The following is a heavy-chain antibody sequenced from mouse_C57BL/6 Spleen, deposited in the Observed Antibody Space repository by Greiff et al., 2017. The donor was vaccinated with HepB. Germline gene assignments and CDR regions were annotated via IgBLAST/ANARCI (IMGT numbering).Heavy chain of an antibody. CDR3: ARVNYNWPLDYFDY. Sequence: EVKLMESEGGLVQPGSSMKLSCTASGFTFSDYYMAWVRQVPEKGLEWVANINYDGSSTYYLDSLKSRFIISRDNAKNILYLQMSSLKSEDTATYYCARVNYNWPLDYFDYWGQGTTLTVSS. V-gene: IGHV5-16*01. D-gene: IGHD2-1*01. CDR2: INYDGSST. CDR1: GFTFSDYY. J-gene: IGHJ2*01.